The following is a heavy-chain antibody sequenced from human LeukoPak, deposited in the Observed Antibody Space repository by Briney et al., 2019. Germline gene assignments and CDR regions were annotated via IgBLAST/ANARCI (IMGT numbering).Heavy chain of an antibody. CDR3: ARDRVAAAGEYYCYYYYMDV. CDR2: IYSGGTT. D-gene: IGHD6-13*01. V-gene: IGHV3-66*01. CDR1: GFTFSDYY. J-gene: IGHJ6*03. Sequence: PGGSLRLSCAASGFTFSDYYMSWIRQAPGKGLEWVSLIYSGGTTYYADSVKGRFTISRDTSKNTLYLQMNSLRAEDTAVYYCARDRVAAAGEYYCYYYYMDVWGKGTTVTVSS.